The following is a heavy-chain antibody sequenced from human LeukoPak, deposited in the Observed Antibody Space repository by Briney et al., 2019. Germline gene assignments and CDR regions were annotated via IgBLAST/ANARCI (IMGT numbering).Heavy chain of an antibody. Sequence: SETLSLTCAVSGGSISSGGYSWRWVRKPPGEGLEWVGYIYHSGTTYYNPSLQSRVTISLDRSKNQFSLKLSSMTAADTAVYYCASGNTGYDRDAFDIWGQGTMVTVSS. CDR1: GGSISSGGYS. J-gene: IGHJ3*02. CDR2: IYHSGTT. CDR3: ASGNTGYDRDAFDI. V-gene: IGHV4-30-2*01. D-gene: IGHD5-12*01.